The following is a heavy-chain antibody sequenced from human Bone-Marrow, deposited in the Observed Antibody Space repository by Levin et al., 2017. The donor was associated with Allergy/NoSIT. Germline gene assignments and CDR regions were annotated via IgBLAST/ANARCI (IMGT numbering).Heavy chain of an antibody. D-gene: IGHD6-19*01. Sequence: SETLSLTCTVSGYSISSGYSWGWIRQPPGKGLEWIGSTYHSGTPSVHPSLKRRVTISVDTSKNQFSLQLISVTAADTAVYYCAREGGVALPGVDHWGQGTLVTVSS. J-gene: IGHJ4*02. CDR1: GYSISSGYS. CDR3: AREGGVALPGVDH. V-gene: IGHV4-38-2*02. CDR2: TYHSGTP.